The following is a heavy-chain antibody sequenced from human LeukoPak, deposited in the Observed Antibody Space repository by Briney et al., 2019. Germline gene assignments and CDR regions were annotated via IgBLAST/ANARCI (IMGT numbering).Heavy chain of an antibody. CDR1: GGSFSGYY. D-gene: IGHD3-22*01. V-gene: IGHV4-34*01. CDR2: INHSGST. J-gene: IGHJ5*02. Sequence: SETLSLTCAVYGGSFSGYYWSWIRQPPGKGLEWIGEINHSGSTNYNPSLKSRVTISVDTSKNQFSLKLSSVTAADTAVYYCARDRYYYDSSGYYPASWFDPWGQGTLVTVSS. CDR3: ARDRYYYDSSGYYPASWFDP.